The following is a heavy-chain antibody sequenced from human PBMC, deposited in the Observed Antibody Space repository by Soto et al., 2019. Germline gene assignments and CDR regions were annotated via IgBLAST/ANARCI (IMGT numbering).Heavy chain of an antibody. CDR2: INPSGGST. Sequence: ASVKVSCKASGYTFTSYYMHWVRQAPGQGLEWMGIINPSGGSTSYAQKFQGRVTMTRDTSTSTVYMELSSLRSEDTAVYYCATGGEQQLAHYYYGMDVWGQGTTVTVSS. J-gene: IGHJ6*02. CDR1: GYTFTSYY. D-gene: IGHD6-13*01. V-gene: IGHV1-46*03. CDR3: ATGGEQQLAHYYYGMDV.